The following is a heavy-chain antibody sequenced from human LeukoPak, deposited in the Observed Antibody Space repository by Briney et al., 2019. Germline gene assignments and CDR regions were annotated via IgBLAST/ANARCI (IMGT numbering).Heavy chain of an antibody. CDR3: AREAFTAGHFFDF. Sequence: ASVKVSCKASGYSFTGYYIHWLRQAPGQGLEWMGRINTNSGDTNYAQSFQGRVSMTRDTSITTAYVEVSRLTSDDTAVYYCAREAFTAGHFFDFWGQGSLVTVSS. V-gene: IGHV1-2*02. J-gene: IGHJ4*02. CDR1: GYSFTGYY. CDR2: INTNSGDT. D-gene: IGHD6-13*01.